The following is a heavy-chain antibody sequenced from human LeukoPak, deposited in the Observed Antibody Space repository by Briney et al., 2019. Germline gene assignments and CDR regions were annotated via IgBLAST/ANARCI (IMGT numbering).Heavy chain of an antibody. V-gene: IGHV3-33*01. D-gene: IGHD6-6*01. CDR2: IWYDGSNK. Sequence: GGSLRLSCAASGFTFSSYGMHWVRQAPGKGLEGVAVIWYDGSNKYYADSVKGRFTIYRDNSKNTLYLQMNSLRAEDTAVYYCARERQLVPYGMDVWGQGTTVTVSS. CDR3: ARERQLVPYGMDV. J-gene: IGHJ6*02. CDR1: GFTFSSYG.